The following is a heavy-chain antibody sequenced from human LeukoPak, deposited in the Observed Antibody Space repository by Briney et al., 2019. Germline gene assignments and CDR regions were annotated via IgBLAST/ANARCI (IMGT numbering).Heavy chain of an antibody. J-gene: IGHJ4*02. CDR1: GFTFSTYG. Sequence: GGSLRLSCAASGFTFSTYGMHWVRQAPGKGLEWMTFIQAGGDEKYYAESVKGRFTVSRDNSKNTLYLQMNSLRAEDTAAYYCARDTPGYGGDDFDYWGQGALVTVSS. V-gene: IGHV3-30*02. D-gene: IGHD4-23*01. CDR3: ARDTPGYGGDDFDY. CDR2: IQAGGDEK.